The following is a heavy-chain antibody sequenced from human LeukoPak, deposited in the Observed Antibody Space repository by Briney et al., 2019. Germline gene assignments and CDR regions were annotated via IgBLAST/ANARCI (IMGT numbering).Heavy chain of an antibody. CDR3: VRDGGVSGYDLLDY. Sequence: PGGSLRLSCAASGFTFSNYWMSWVRQAPGKGLERVAHINQDGSEDHYMDSVKARFIISRDNAKNSPSLQMDSLRAEDTAVYYCVRDGGVSGYDLLDYWGQGTLVTVSS. CDR1: GFTFSNYW. J-gene: IGHJ4*02. CDR2: INQDGSED. V-gene: IGHV3-7*01. D-gene: IGHD5-12*01.